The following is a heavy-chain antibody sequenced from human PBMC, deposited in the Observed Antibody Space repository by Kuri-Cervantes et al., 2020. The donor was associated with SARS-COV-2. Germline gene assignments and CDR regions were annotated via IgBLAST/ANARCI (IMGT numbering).Heavy chain of an antibody. J-gene: IGHJ4*02. CDR1: GGTFSSYA. V-gene: IGHV1-69*06. CDR2: IIPIFGTA. Sequence: SVKVSCKASGGTFSSYAISWVRQAPGQGLEWMGGIIPIFGTANYAQKFQGRDTITADKSTSTAYMELSSLRSEDTAVYYCARVYPSGGSCYDYWGQGTLVTVSS. D-gene: IGHD2-15*01. CDR3: ARVYPSGGSCYDY.